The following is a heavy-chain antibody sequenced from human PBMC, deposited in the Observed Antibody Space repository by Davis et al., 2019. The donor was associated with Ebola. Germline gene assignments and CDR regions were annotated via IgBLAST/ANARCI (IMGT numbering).Heavy chain of an antibody. V-gene: IGHV3-21*01. Sequence: GGSLRLSCAASGFTFSSYSMNWVRQAPGKGLGWVSSISSSSSYIYYADSVKGRFTISRDNAKNSLYLLMNSLRAEDTAVYYCARDPPYGYYGMDVWGQGTTVTVSS. CDR1: GFTFSSYS. CDR2: ISSSSSYI. J-gene: IGHJ6*02. D-gene: IGHD4-17*01. CDR3: ARDPPYGYYGMDV.